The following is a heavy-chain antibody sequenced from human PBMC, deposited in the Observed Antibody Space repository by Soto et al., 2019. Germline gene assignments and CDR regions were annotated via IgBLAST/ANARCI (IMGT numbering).Heavy chain of an antibody. CDR1: GSTFTGYY. J-gene: IGHJ1*01. D-gene: IGHD2-15*01. V-gene: IGHV1-2*04. CDR3: AREENCSDGICYSEYFQR. Sequence: ASVTVSCTASGSTFTGYYMHWVRQAPGQGLEWMGWINPNSGGTNYAQKFQGWVTMTRDTSTSTVYMDLSSLTSEDTAVYYCAREENCSDGICYSEYFQRWGQGTLVTVSS. CDR2: INPNSGGT.